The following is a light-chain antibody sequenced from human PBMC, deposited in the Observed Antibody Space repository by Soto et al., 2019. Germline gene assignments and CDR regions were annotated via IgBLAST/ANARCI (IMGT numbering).Light chain of an antibody. J-gene: IGLJ1*01. Sequence: QSALTQPASVSGSPGQSITISCTGTSGDVGAYDFVSWYQHHPGKAPRLVIYDVSRRPAGASDRFSGSKSGSTASLTISSLQAEDEAAYYRVSFTVHYSYVFGTGTKLTVL. CDR1: SGDVGAYDF. CDR2: DVS. V-gene: IGLV2-14*01. CDR3: VSFTVHYSYV.